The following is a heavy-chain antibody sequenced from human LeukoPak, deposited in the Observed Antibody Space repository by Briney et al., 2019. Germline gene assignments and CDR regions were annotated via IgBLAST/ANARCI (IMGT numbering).Heavy chain of an antibody. D-gene: IGHD2-15*01. CDR3: ARGGYCSGGACYRGFDS. J-gene: IGHJ4*02. V-gene: IGHV3-74*03. CDR2: INSDGSIT. CDR1: GFTFSNYW. Sequence: SGGSLRLSCVASGFTFSNYWMQWVRQAPGKGLVCVSRINSDGSITTYADSVKGRFTVSRDNAKNSLFLQMNSLRDEDSAVYYCARGGYCSGGACYRGFDSWGQGTLVTVSS.